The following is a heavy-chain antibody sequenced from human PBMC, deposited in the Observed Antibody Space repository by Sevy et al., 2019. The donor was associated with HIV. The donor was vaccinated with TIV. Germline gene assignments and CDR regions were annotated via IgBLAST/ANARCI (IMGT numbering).Heavy chain of an antibody. CDR1: GFTFSSYA. CDR3: AKEDRTMIVVVTARFDP. Sequence: GGSPRLSCAASGFTFSSYAMSWVRQAPGKGLEWVSAISGSGGSTYYADSVKGRFTISRDNSKNTLYLQMNSLRAEDTAVYYCAKEDRTMIVVVTARFDPWGQGTLVTVFS. J-gene: IGHJ5*02. D-gene: IGHD3-22*01. V-gene: IGHV3-23*01. CDR2: ISGSGGST.